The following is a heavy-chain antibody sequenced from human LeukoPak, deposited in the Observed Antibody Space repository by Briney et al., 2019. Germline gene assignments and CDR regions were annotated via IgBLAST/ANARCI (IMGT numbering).Heavy chain of an antibody. D-gene: IGHD3-10*01. CDR2: IRSKAYGGTT. J-gene: IGHJ5*02. CDR3: SRDAVGFGANWFDP. CDR1: GFTFGDYA. V-gene: IGHV3-49*04. Sequence: PGGSLRLSCTASGFTFGDYAMNWVRQAPGKGLEWVGFIRSKAYGGTTQYAASVNGRFTISRDDSKSIAYLQMNSLKTEDTAVYYCSRDAVGFGANWFDPWGQGTLVTVSS.